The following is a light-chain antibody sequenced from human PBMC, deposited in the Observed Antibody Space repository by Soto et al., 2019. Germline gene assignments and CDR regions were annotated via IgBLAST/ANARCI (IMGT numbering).Light chain of an antibody. CDR3: QQYGSSPQT. CDR2: GAS. V-gene: IGKV3-20*01. Sequence: EIVWTQSPGTLSLSPGERATLSCRASQSVSSSYLAWYQQKPGQAPRLLIYGASSRATGIPDRFSGSGSGTDFTLTISRLEPEDFAVYYGQQYGSSPQTFGQGTKVEIK. J-gene: IGKJ1*01. CDR1: QSVSSSY.